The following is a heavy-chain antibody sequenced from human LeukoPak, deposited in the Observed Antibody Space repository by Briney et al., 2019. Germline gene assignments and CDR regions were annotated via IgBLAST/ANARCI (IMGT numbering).Heavy chain of an antibody. CDR1: GYTLTELS. Sequence: ASVKVSCKVSGYTLTELSMHWVRQAPGKGLEGMGGFDPEDGETIYAQKFQGRVTMTEDTSTDTAYMELSSLRSEDTAVYYCATDRNWNPGVYAFDIWGQGTMVTVSS. V-gene: IGHV1-24*01. J-gene: IGHJ3*02. CDR2: FDPEDGET. D-gene: IGHD1-1*01. CDR3: ATDRNWNPGVYAFDI.